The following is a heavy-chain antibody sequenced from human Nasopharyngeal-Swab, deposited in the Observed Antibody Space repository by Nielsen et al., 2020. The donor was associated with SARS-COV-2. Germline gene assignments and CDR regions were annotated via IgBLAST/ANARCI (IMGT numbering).Heavy chain of an antibody. V-gene: IGHV4-59*01. CDR1: GGSISSYY. Sequence: SETLSLTCTVSGGSISSYYWSWIRQPPGKGLEWIGYIYYSGSTNYNPSLKSRVTISVDTSKNQFSLKLSSVTAADTAVYYCARADTAMANDAFDIWGQGTMVTVFS. J-gene: IGHJ3*02. CDR2: IYYSGST. CDR3: ARADTAMANDAFDI. D-gene: IGHD5-18*01.